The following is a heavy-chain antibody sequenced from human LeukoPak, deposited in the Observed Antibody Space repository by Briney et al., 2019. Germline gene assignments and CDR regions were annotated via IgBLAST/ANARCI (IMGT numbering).Heavy chain of an antibody. CDR1: GFTFSSYA. Sequence: GGSLRLSCAASGFTFSSYAMGWVRQAPGKGLEWVSAISGSGGSTYYADSVEGRFTISRDNSKNTLYLQMNSLRAEDTAVYYCAKDDDYYYYYGMDVWGQGTTVTVSS. CDR3: AKDDDYYYYYGMDV. J-gene: IGHJ6*02. V-gene: IGHV3-23*01. D-gene: IGHD1-1*01. CDR2: ISGSGGST.